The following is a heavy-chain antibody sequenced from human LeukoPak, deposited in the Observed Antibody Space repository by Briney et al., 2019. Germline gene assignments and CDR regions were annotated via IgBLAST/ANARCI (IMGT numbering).Heavy chain of an antibody. CDR1: GGSFSGYY. J-gene: IGHJ4*02. D-gene: IGHD2-2*01. CDR2: INHSGST. CDR3: ARAPGGYCSSTSCYLFDY. V-gene: IGHV4-34*01. Sequence: PSETLSLTCAVYGGSFSGYYWSWIRQPPGKGLEWIGEINHSGSTNYNPSLKSRVTISVDTSKNQFSLKLSSVTAADTAVYYCARAPGGYCSSTSCYLFDYWGQGTLVTVSS.